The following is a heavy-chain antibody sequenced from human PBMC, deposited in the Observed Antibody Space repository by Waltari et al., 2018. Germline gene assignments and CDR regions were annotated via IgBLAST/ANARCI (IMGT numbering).Heavy chain of an antibody. CDR2: INSEGSST. V-gene: IGHV3-74*01. J-gene: IGHJ3*02. D-gene: IGHD1-7*01. CDR1: GFTFCSYW. Sequence: EVQLVESGGGLVQPGGSVRLSCAAPGFTFCSYWLHWVRQAPGKGLAWVSRINSEGSSTSYADSVMGRFTISRDNAKNTLYLQMNSLSVDDTAVYYCAELSSSVFDIWGQGTMVTVSS. CDR3: AELSSSVFDI.